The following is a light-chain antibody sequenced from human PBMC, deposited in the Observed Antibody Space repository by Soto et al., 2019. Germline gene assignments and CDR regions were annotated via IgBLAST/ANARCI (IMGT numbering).Light chain of an antibody. CDR2: DAS. CDR3: QQYNSYLYT. J-gene: IGKJ2*01. V-gene: IGKV1-5*01. CDR1: QSISSW. Sequence: DIQMTQSPSTLSASVGDRVTITCRASQSISSWLAWYQQKPGKAPKLLIYDASSLESGVPSRFSGRGSGTEFTLTSSSLQPDDFATYFCQQYNSYLYTFGQGTKLEIK.